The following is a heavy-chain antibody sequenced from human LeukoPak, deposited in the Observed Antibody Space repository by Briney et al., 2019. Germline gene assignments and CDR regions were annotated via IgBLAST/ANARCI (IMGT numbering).Heavy chain of an antibody. Sequence: GESLKISCRGSGNSTYWIAWVRQRPGTGLEWMGIIYLGGSDTRYSPSFQGQVTISVDRSIITAYLQWSSLKASDNAMYYCAGGGNDDYESHRYFDSWGQGTLVTVSS. CDR3: AGGGNDDYESHRYFDS. J-gene: IGHJ4*02. V-gene: IGHV5-51*01. D-gene: IGHD3-16*01. CDR2: IYLGGSDT. CDR1: GNSTYW.